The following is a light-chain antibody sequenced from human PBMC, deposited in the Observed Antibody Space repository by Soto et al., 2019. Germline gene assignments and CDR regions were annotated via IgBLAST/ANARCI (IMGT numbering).Light chain of an antibody. CDR2: DAS. CDR3: QQYNNWPFA. Sequence: EIVMTQSPATLSVSPGERATLSCRASQSIGSTLAWYPQKPGQAPRLLIYDASTRATGIPVRFSGSGSGTEFTLTINSLQSEDFTVYYCQQYNNWPFAFGPGTKVDIK. J-gene: IGKJ3*01. CDR1: QSIGST. V-gene: IGKV3-15*01.